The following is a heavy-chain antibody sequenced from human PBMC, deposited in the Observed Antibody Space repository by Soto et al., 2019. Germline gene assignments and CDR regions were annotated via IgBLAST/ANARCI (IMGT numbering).Heavy chain of an antibody. CDR1: GYTFTTYG. J-gene: IGHJ4*02. CDR3: ARDHYYDSSGYYFDC. V-gene: IGHV1-18*01. Sequence: QVQLVQSGAEVKKPGASVKVSCKASGYTFTTYGIIWVRQAPGQGLEWMGWISPYNGNINYAQKVQGRVTMTTDTSTSTAYMELRSLRSDDTAVYYCARDHYYDSSGYYFDCWGQGTVVTVSS. D-gene: IGHD3-22*01. CDR2: ISPYNGNI.